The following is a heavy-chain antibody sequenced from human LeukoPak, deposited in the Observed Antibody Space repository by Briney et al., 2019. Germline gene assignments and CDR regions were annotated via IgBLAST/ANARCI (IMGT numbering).Heavy chain of an antibody. CDR1: GGSISSSSYY. J-gene: IGHJ6*03. CDR2: IYYSGST. V-gene: IGHV4-39*07. Sequence: SETLSLTCTVSGGSISSSSYYWGWIRQPPGKGLEWIGSIYYSGSTYYNPSLKSRVTISVDTSKNQLSLKLSSVTAADTAVYYCARDRGLELGYYYMDVWGKGTTVTISS. D-gene: IGHD1-7*01. CDR3: ARDRGLELGYYYMDV.